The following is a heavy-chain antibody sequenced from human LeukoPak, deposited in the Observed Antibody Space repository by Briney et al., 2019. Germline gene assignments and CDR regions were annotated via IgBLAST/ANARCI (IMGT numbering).Heavy chain of an antibody. D-gene: IGHD3-3*01. CDR1: GGSISSYS. CDR2: IFYSGST. J-gene: IGHJ3*02. Sequence: SETLSLTCSVSGGSISSYSWSWIRQPPGKGLEWIGYIFYSGSTNYNPSLKSRVTTSVDTAKKQFSLRLRSVTAADTAVYYCARASDVLRFLEWLPGAFDIWGQGTMVTVSS. CDR3: ARASDVLRFLEWLPGAFDI. V-gene: IGHV4-59*08.